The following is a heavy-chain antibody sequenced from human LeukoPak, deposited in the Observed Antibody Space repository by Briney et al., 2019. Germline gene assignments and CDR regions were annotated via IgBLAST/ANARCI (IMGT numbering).Heavy chain of an antibody. D-gene: IGHD5-12*01. CDR1: GGSTSSSSYY. CDR2: IYYSGST. V-gene: IGHV4-39*01. Sequence: PSETLSLTCTVSGGSTSSSSYYWGWIRQPPGKGLEWIGSIYYSGSTYYNPSLKSRVTISVDTSKNQFSLKLSSVTAADTAVYYCATQAATSGYDLDYWGQGTLVTVSS. J-gene: IGHJ4*02. CDR3: ATQAATSGYDLDY.